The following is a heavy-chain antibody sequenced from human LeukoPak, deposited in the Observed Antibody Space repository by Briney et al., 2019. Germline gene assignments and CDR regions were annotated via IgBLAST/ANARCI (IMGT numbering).Heavy chain of an antibody. V-gene: IGHV1-2*02. Sequence: GASVKVSFKASGYTFTGYYMHWVRQAPGQGLEWMGWINPNSGGTNYAQKFQGRVTMTRDTSISTAYMELSRLRSDDMAVYYCARKEEDSSSWYWTGYPYYGMDVWGQGTTVTVSS. J-gene: IGHJ6*02. CDR2: INPNSGGT. CDR1: GYTFTGYY. CDR3: ARKEEDSSSWYWTGYPYYGMDV. D-gene: IGHD6-13*01.